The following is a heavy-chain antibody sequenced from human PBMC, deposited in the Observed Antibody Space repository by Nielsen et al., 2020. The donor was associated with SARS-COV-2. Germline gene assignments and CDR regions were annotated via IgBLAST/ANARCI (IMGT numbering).Heavy chain of an antibody. V-gene: IGHV1-69*04. CDR3: ARDGDGYNPDY. CDR1: GGTFSSYT. J-gene: IGHJ4*02. D-gene: IGHD5-24*01. Sequence: SVKVSCKASGGTFSSYTISWVRQAPGQGLEWMGRIIPILGIANYAQKFQGRVTITADKSTSTAYMELSSLRSEDTAVYYCARDGDGYNPDYWGQGTLVTVSS. CDR2: IIPILGIA.